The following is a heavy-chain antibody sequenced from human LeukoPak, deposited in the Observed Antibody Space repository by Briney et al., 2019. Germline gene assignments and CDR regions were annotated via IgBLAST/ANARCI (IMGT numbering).Heavy chain of an antibody. D-gene: IGHD6-19*01. V-gene: IGHV4-34*01. CDR2: IDHTGST. CDR1: GGSLSVYY. CDR3: ARGPLYSSEGEGFDP. Sequence: PSETLSLTCAVYGGSLSVYYWNWIRQPPGKGLEWIGEIDHTGSTKYNVSLKRRVAVSIDTSKNQFSLKLTSVTAADTAVYYCARGPLYSSEGEGFDPWGQGTQVTVSS. J-gene: IGHJ5*02.